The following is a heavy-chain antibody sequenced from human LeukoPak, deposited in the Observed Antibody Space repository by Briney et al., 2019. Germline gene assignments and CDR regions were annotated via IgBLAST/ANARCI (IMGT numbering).Heavy chain of an antibody. Sequence: ASVKVSCKASGYTFTSYDINWVRQATGQGLEWMGWMNPNSGNTGYAQKFQGRVTMTRNTSISTAYMELSSLRSEDTAVYYCARGGYFDWLWSSGGYAFDIWGQGTMVTVSS. CDR1: GYTFTSYD. V-gene: IGHV1-8*01. CDR3: ARGGYFDWLWSSGGYAFDI. J-gene: IGHJ3*02. CDR2: MNPNSGNT. D-gene: IGHD3-9*01.